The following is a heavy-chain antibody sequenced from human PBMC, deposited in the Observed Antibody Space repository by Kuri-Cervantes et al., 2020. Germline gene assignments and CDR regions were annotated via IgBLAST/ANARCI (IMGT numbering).Heavy chain of an antibody. Sequence: GESLKISCAASGFTFSSYEMNWIRQAPGKGLEWVSYISSSGSTIYYADSVKGRFTISRDNAKSSLYLQMNSLRAEDTAVYYCARDFGYSGYXXPSYYMDVWGKGTTVTVSS. D-gene: IGHD5-12*01. V-gene: IGHV3-48*03. CDR2: ISSSGSTI. CDR1: GFTFSSYE. CDR3: ARDFGYSGYXXPSYYMDV. J-gene: IGHJ6*03.